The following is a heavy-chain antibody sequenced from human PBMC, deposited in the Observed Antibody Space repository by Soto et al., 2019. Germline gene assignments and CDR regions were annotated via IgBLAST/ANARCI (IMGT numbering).Heavy chain of an antibody. CDR1: YGSSSSSSCY. J-gene: IGHJ4*02. CDR3: AAGADIALLLYVTAY. V-gene: IGHV4-39*01. Sequence: SETQSVLNTVSYGSSSSSSCYCIFIRQTPGKGLEWIGSIYYSVSTYYNQSLKSRVTISVDTSNDKFSLKLSPVPAADTAVYYFAAGADIALLLYVTAYWVKRTLLTV. D-gene: IGHD2-8*02. CDR2: IYYSVST.